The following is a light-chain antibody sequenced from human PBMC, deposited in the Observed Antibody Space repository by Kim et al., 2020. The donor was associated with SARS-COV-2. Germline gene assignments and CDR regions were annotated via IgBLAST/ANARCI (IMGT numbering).Light chain of an antibody. Sequence: VSPGLTASMTCSGDKLGDKYVCWYQQKPGQSPVLVIYQDSKRPSGIPERFSGSNSGNTATLTISGTQAMYEADYYRQAWDSSTAVVFGGGTHLTVL. J-gene: IGLJ2*01. V-gene: IGLV3-1*01. CDR3: QAWDSSTAVV. CDR1: KLGDKY. CDR2: QDS.